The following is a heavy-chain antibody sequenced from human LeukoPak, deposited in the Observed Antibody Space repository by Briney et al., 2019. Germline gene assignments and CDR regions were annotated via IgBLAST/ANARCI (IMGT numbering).Heavy chain of an antibody. V-gene: IGHV4-39*01. CDR2: IYYSGST. CDR3: ARASYYDFWSGYYYFDY. D-gene: IGHD3-3*01. CDR1: GGSISSYY. Sequence: SETLSLTCTVSGGSISSYYWGWIRQPPGKGLEWIGSIYYSGSTYYNPSLKSRVTISVDTSKNQFSLKLSSVTAADTAVYYCARASYYDFWSGYYYFDYWGQGTLVTVSS. J-gene: IGHJ4*02.